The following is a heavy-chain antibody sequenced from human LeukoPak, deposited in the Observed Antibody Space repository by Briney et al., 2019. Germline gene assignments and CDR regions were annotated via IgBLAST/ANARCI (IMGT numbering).Heavy chain of an antibody. Sequence: PSETLSLTCAVSGGSISSGGYSWSWIRQPPGKGVEWIGYIYYSGSTNYNPSLKSRVTISVDTSKNQFSLKLSSVTAADTAVYYCARGGGDIVVVVAAREGNWYDPWGQGTLVTVSS. D-gene: IGHD2-15*01. CDR2: IYYSGST. CDR1: GGSISSGGYS. CDR3: ARGGGDIVVVVAAREGNWYDP. J-gene: IGHJ5*02. V-gene: IGHV4-61*08.